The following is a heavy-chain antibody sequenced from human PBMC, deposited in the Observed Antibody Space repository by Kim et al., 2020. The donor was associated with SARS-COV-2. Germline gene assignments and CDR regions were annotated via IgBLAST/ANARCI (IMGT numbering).Heavy chain of an antibody. CDR1: GFTFSTYC. D-gene: IGHD3-16*01. Sequence: GGSLRLSCAASGFTFSTYCMHWVRQAPGKGLEWVAIIWFDGSNKYYADSVKGRFTISRDNSKNTLYLQMNSLRAEDTAVYYCARALGWGHYNALDVWGQGTTVTVSS. V-gene: IGHV3-33*08. J-gene: IGHJ6*02. CDR3: ARALGWGHYNALDV. CDR2: IWFDGSNK.